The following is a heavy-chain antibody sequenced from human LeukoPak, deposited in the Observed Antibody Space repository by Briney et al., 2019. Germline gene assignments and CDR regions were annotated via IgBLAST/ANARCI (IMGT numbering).Heavy chain of an antibody. Sequence: SVKVSCKASGGTFSSYAISWVRQAPGQGLEWMGRIIPIFGTANYAQKFQGRVTITTDESTSTAYMELSSLRSEDTAVYYCASQGLQTNPYYYYYMDVWGKETTVTVSS. CDR3: ASQGLQTNPYYYYYMDV. V-gene: IGHV1-69*05. J-gene: IGHJ6*03. CDR2: IIPIFGTA. CDR1: GGTFSSYA.